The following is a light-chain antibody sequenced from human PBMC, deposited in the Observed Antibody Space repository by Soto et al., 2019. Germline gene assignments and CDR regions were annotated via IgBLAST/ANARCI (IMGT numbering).Light chain of an antibody. CDR1: QDMSSY. CDR3: QQLHSYPLT. CDR2: EAS. Sequence: DIQLTQSPSFLSASAGVRVTITCRASQDMSSYLAWYQQKPGKAPKLLIYEASTLQSGVPSRFSGSGSGTEFTLTISSLQPEDSATFYCQQLHSYPLTFGGGTKVEI. J-gene: IGKJ4*01. V-gene: IGKV1-9*01.